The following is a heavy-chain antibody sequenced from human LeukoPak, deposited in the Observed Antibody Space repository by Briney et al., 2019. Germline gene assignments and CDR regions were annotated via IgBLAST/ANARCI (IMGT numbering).Heavy chain of an antibody. D-gene: IGHD3-10*01. V-gene: IGHV4-59*12. CDR1: GGSIDYYY. CDR3: ARGGDGARLGY. J-gene: IGHJ4*02. CDR2: IYYSGST. Sequence: SETLSLTCTVSGGSIDYYYWSWIRQPPGKGLEWIGYIYYSGSTNYNPSLKSRVTISVDTSKNQFSLKLTSVTAADTAVYYCARGGDGARLGYWGQGTLVTVSS.